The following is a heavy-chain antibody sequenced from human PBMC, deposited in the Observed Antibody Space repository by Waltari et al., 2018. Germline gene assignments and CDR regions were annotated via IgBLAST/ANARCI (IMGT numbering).Heavy chain of an antibody. J-gene: IGHJ4*02. CDR3: VRDWGGDDSGSV. Sequence: QVQLQESGPRLVKPSQTLSLTCTVSGVSISSGTYYWSWIRQSAGGGLEWIGRIYSRGTTKYNPSLKSRVSISIDRSKNQFFVRLTSATAADSAIYYCVRDWGGDDSGSVWGRGAPVTVSS. D-gene: IGHD3-10*01. V-gene: IGHV4-61*02. CDR1: GVSISSGTYY. CDR2: IYSRGTT.